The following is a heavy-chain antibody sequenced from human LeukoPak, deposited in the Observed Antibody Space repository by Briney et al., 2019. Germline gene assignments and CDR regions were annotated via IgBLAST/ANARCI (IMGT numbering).Heavy chain of an antibody. CDR2: ISSSGSTI. CDR3: ARLQVGACDD. V-gene: IGHV3-48*03. Sequence: GGSLRLSCAASGFTFSSYEMNWVRQAPGKGLEWVSYISSSGSTIYYADSVKGRFTISRDNAKNSLYLQMNSLRAEDTAVYYCARLQVGACDDWGQGTLVTVSS. J-gene: IGHJ4*02. D-gene: IGHD1-26*01. CDR1: GFTFSSYE.